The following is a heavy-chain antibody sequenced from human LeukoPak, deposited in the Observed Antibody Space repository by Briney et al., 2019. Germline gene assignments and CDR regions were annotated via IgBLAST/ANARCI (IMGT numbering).Heavy chain of an antibody. Sequence: PGGSLRLSCAASGFTFSSYSTNWVRQAPGKGLEWVSSISSSSSYIYYADSVKGRFTISRDNAKNSLYLQMNSLRAEDTAVYYCARMRRIRFLEWLLIDYWGQGTLVTVSS. J-gene: IGHJ4*02. CDR1: GFTFSSYS. CDR2: ISSSSSYI. V-gene: IGHV3-21*01. D-gene: IGHD3-3*01. CDR3: ARMRRIRFLEWLLIDY.